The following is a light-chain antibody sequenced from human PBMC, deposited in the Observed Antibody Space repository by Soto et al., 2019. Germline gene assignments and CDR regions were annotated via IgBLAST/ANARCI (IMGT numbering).Light chain of an antibody. V-gene: IGLV2-14*01. J-gene: IGLJ7*01. CDR2: EVS. CDR3: SSFTGSNTVI. CDR1: SSDVGGFNY. Sequence: QSVLTQPASVSGSPGQSIAISCTGTSSDVGGFNYVSWYQQHPGKAPKLIIYEVSNRPSGVSIRFSGSKSVNTASLTISGLQAEDEADYYCSSFTGSNTVIFGGGTQLTVL.